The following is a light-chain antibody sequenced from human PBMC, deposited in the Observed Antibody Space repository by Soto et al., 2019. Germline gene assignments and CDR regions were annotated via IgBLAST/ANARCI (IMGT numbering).Light chain of an antibody. CDR3: QQSYNTMLA. Sequence: DIQMTQSPSSLSASVGDRVTITCRASQSITNYLNWYQQKPGKAPKLLIYGASNLQSGVPSRFSGSGSGTDFTLTISSLQPEDFATYYCQQSYNTMLAFGGGTKVEIK. CDR1: QSITNY. CDR2: GAS. J-gene: IGKJ4*01. V-gene: IGKV1-39*01.